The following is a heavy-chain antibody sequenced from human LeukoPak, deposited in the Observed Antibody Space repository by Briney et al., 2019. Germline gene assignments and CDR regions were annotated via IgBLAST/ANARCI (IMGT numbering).Heavy chain of an antibody. V-gene: IGHV3-48*02. J-gene: IGHJ4*02. Sequence: GGSLRLSCAASGFTFSSYSMNWVRQAPGKGLEWVSFISSSSTTIYYADSVKGRFTIYRDNAKNSLYLQVNSLRDEDTAVYYCAKQYYYDGSGYANFGYWGQGTLVTVSS. CDR1: GFTFSSYS. D-gene: IGHD3-22*01. CDR2: ISSSSTTI. CDR3: AKQYYYDGSGYANFGY.